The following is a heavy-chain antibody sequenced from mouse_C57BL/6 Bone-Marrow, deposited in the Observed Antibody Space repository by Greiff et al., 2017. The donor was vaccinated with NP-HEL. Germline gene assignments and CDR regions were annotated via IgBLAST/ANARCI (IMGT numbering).Heavy chain of an antibody. D-gene: IGHD1-1*01. CDR2: ISNGGGST. CDR1: GFTFSDYY. J-gene: IGHJ4*01. CDR3: ARRYYYGSAMDY. Sequence: EVQGVESGGGLVQPGGSLKLSCAASGFTFSDYYMYWVRQTPEKRLEWVAYISNGGGSTYYPDTVKGRFTISRDNAKNTLYLQMSRLKSEDTAMYYCARRYYYGSAMDYWGQGTSVTVSS. V-gene: IGHV5-12*01.